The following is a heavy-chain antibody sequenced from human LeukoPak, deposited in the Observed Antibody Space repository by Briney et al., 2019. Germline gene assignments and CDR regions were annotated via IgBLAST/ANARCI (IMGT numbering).Heavy chain of an antibody. J-gene: IGHJ4*02. CDR1: GFPFSSYW. V-gene: IGHV3-7*04. Sequence: GGSLRLSCVASGFPFSSYWMTWVRQAPGKGLEWVANIKQDGSKRSYVDSVKGRFTISRDSAKNSLYLQMNSLRAEDTAIYYCTRVGYIDEGIDYWGQGTLVTVSS. CDR3: TRVGYIDEGIDY. D-gene: IGHD5-24*01. CDR2: IKQDGSKR.